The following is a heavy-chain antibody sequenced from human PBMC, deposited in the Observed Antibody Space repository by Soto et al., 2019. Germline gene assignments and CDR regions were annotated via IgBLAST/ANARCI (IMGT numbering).Heavy chain of an antibody. Sequence: GGSLRLSCAASGFTFSSYAMSWVRQAPGKGLEWVSAISGSGGSTYYADSVKGRFTISRDNSKNTLYLQMNSLRAEDTAVYYCAKDRMAVAVVNSYGMDVWGQGTTVTVSS. CDR1: GFTFSSYA. J-gene: IGHJ6*02. CDR2: ISGSGGST. D-gene: IGHD6-19*01. CDR3: AKDRMAVAVVNSYGMDV. V-gene: IGHV3-23*01.